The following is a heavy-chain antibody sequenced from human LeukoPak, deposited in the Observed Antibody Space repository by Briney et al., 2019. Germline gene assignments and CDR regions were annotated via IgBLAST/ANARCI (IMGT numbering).Heavy chain of an antibody. CDR2: INPNSGGT. Sequence: RRASVKVACKASGYTFTGYYMHWVRQAPGQGLEWMGWINPNSGGTNYAQKFQGRVTMTRDTSISTAYMELSRLRSDDTAVYYCASSGGVPILLVDYWGQGTLVTVSS. CDR1: GYTFTGYY. J-gene: IGHJ4*02. V-gene: IGHV1-2*02. CDR3: ASSGGVPILLVDY. D-gene: IGHD2-21*01.